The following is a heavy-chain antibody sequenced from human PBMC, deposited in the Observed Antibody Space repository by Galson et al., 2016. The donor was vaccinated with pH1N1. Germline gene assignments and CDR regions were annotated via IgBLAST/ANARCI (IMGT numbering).Heavy chain of an antibody. CDR2: ISRSGSTI. CDR3: ARPAEQQWLVILPFGY. J-gene: IGHJ4*02. D-gene: IGHD6-19*01. Sequence: SLRLSCAASGFAFSSYEMNWVRQAPGKGLEWVSHISRSGSTIHYADSVKGRFTVSRDNAKNSLYLQMHSMRAEDTAVYYCARPAEQQWLVILPFGYWGQGILVTVSS. CDR1: GFAFSSYE. V-gene: IGHV3-48*03.